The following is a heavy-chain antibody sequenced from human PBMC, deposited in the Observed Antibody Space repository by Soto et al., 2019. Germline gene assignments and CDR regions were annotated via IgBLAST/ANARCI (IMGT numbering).Heavy chain of an antibody. D-gene: IGHD3-22*01. Sequence: ASVKVSCKASGYTFTSHGISWVRQPPGQGLERMGWISAYNGNTNYAQKLQGRVTMTTDTSTSTAYMELRSLRSDDTAVYYCATPYYYDSSGYSSRYWYYGMAVWGQGSTVTVSS. J-gene: IGHJ6*02. V-gene: IGHV1-18*01. CDR2: ISAYNGNT. CDR1: GYTFTSHG. CDR3: ATPYYYDSSGYSSRYWYYGMAV.